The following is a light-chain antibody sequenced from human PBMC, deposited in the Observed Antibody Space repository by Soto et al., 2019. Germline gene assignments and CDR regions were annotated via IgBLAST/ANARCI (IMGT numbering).Light chain of an antibody. J-gene: IGKJ2*01. CDR1: QSVSSNY. CDR2: GAS. V-gene: IGKV3-20*01. CDR3: QQCARSPVT. Sequence: EIVLTQSPGTLSLSPGERATLFCRASQSVSSNYLAWYQQKPGQAPRLLIHGASSRATGIPDRISGSGSGTDFTLTITRLEPEDFAVYFCQQCARSPVTFGQGTKLEI.